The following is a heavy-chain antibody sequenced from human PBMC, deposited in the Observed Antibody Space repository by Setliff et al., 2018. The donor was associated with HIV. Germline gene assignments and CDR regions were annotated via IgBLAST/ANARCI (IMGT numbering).Heavy chain of an antibody. V-gene: IGHV1-18*01. Sequence: ASVKVSCKASGYTFSSYAISWVRQAPGQGLEWMGWISAYNGNTRYAQKVQGRVTLTTDTSTSTAYMELRSLRSDDTAVYYCARAPSGVVIGPDYWGQGTLVTVSS. CDR1: GYTFSSYA. CDR3: ARAPSGVVIGPDY. J-gene: IGHJ4*02. CDR2: ISAYNGNT. D-gene: IGHD3-3*01.